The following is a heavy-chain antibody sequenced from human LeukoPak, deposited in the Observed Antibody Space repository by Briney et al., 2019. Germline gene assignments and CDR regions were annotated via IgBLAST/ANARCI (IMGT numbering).Heavy chain of an antibody. D-gene: IGHD6-6*01. J-gene: IGHJ6*02. CDR1: GGTFSSYA. V-gene: IGHV1-69*04. CDR2: IIPILGIA. CDR3: AREVGKTSSSYYYYYGMDV. Sequence: GASVKVSCKASGGTFSSYAISWVRQAPGQGLEWMGRIIPILGIANYAQKFQGRVTITADKSTSTAYMELSSLRSEDTAVYHCAREVGKTSSSYYYYYGMDVWGQGTTVTVSS.